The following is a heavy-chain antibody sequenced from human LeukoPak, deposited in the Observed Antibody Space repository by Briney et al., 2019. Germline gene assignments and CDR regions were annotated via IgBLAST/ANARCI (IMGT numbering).Heavy chain of an antibody. D-gene: IGHD6-19*01. Sequence: GGTLRLSCAASGLTFSNYGMSWVRQAPGKGLEWVSGISSIGISTYYADSVKGRITIYRDNSKNTLHLQMNSLRAEDTAVYYCAKSAVAGTFSGPPDWFDPWGQGTLVTVSS. CDR1: GLTFSNYG. CDR3: AKSAVAGTFSGPPDWFDP. V-gene: IGHV3-23*01. CDR2: ISSIGIST. J-gene: IGHJ5*02.